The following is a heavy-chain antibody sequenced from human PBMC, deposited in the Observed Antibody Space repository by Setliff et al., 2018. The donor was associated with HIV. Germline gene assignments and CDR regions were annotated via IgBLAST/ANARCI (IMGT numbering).Heavy chain of an antibody. D-gene: IGHD6-13*01. CDR2: INHSGST. CDR3: ARILVAAAGTGFDP. J-gene: IGHJ5*02. Sequence: PSETLSLTCAVYGGSFSGYYWSWIRQPPGKGLEWIGEINHSGSTNYNASFKSRVTISVDTSKNQFSLKLSSVTAADTAVYYCARILVAAAGTGFDPWGQGILVTVSS. CDR1: GGSFSGYY. V-gene: IGHV4-34*01.